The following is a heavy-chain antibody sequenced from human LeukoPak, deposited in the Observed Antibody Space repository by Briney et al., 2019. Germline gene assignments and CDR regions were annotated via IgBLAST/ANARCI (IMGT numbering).Heavy chain of an antibody. J-gene: IGHJ4*02. Sequence: PGGSLRLSCAASGFTFSSYAISWVRQAPGKGLEWVSAISGSGGSTYYADSVKGRFTISRDNSKNTLYLQMNSLRAEDTAVYYCAKGDSSGWWGDYWGQGTLVTVSS. V-gene: IGHV3-23*01. D-gene: IGHD6-19*01. CDR3: AKGDSSGWWGDY. CDR1: GFTFSSYA. CDR2: ISGSGGST.